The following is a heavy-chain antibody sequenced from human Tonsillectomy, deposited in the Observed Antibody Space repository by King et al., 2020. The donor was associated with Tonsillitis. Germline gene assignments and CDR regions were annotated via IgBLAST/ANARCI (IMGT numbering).Heavy chain of an antibody. CDR3: AKGDRSDSGSYSVH. D-gene: IGHD3-10*01. CDR2: ISWNSDNI. V-gene: IGHV3-9*01. Sequence: VQLVESGGGLVQPGRSLRLSCAASGFTFDNYAIHWVRQAPGKGLEWVSGISWNSDNIGYADSVKGRFTISRDNAKNSLYLQMNSLRAEDTALYYCAKGDRSDSGSYSVHWGQGTLVTVSS. J-gene: IGHJ4*02. CDR1: GFTFDNYA.